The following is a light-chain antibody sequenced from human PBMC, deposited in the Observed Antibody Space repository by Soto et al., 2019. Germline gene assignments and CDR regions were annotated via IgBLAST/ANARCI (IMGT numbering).Light chain of an antibody. J-gene: IGLJ1*01. V-gene: IGLV2-8*01. Sequence: QSVLTQPPSASGSPGQSVTISCTGTSSYVGGYNYVSWYQQHPGKAPKLMIYEVSKRPSGVPDRFSGSKSGNTASLTVSGLQAEDEADYYCSSYVGSNNFVFGTGTKVTVL. CDR2: EVS. CDR3: SSYVGSNNFV. CDR1: SSYVGGYNY.